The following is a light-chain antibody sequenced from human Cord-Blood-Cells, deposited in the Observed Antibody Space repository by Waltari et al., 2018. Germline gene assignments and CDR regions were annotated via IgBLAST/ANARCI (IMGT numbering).Light chain of an antibody. J-gene: IGKJ4*01. CDR3: QQYYSTPPT. CDR1: QSVLYSSNNKNH. Sequence: DIVMTQSPDSLAVSLGERATINCKSSQSVLYSSNNKNHLAWYQQKPRRPPKLLIYWASTRESGVPDRFSGSGSGTDFTRTSSSLQAEDVAVYYCQQYYSTPPTFGGGTKVEIK. V-gene: IGKV4-1*01. CDR2: WAS.